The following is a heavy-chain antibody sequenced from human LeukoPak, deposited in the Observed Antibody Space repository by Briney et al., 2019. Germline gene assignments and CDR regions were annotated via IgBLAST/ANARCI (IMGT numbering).Heavy chain of an antibody. Sequence: GGSLRLSCAASGFSFSRHAMTWVRQAPGKGLEWVSAISGSGGSTYYADSVKGRFTISRDNSKNTLYVQMNSLRAEDTAVYYCAKVGSSGPFDYWGQGTLVTVSS. CDR2: ISGSGGST. V-gene: IGHV3-23*01. D-gene: IGHD3-22*01. J-gene: IGHJ4*02. CDR1: GFSFSRHA. CDR3: AKVGSSGPFDY.